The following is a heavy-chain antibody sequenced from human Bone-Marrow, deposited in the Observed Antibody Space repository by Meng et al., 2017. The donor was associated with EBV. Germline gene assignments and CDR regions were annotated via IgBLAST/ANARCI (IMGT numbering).Heavy chain of an antibody. CDR1: GFTLSSYW. J-gene: IGHJ5*02. Sequence: AWAGGGLVQPGGALRLSCAASGFTLSSYWMHWVRQAPGKGLVWVSHINNDGSSTNYADSVKGRFTISKDNAKNTLYLQMNSLRAEDTAVYYCATGTGYYPYNWFDPWGQGTLVTVSS. CDR3: ATGTGYYPYNWFDP. D-gene: IGHD3/OR15-3a*01. CDR2: INNDGSST. V-gene: IGHV3-74*01.